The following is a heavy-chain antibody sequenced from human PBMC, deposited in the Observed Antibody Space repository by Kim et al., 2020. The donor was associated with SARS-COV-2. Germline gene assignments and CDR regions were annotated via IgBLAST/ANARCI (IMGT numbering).Heavy chain of an antibody. Sequence: GGSLRLSCAASGFTFSSYAMSWVRQAPGKGLEWVSAISGSGGSTYYADSVKGRFTISRDNSKNTLYLQMNSLRAEDTAVYYCAKAITMIVVVITAMDYWGQGTLVTVSS. J-gene: IGHJ4*02. D-gene: IGHD3-22*01. CDR2: ISGSGGST. CDR1: GFTFSSYA. CDR3: AKAITMIVVVITAMDY. V-gene: IGHV3-23*01.